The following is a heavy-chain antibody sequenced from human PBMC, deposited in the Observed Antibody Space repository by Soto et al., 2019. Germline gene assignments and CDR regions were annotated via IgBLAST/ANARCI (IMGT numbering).Heavy chain of an antibody. CDR2: IDNSGST. J-gene: IGHJ4*02. CDR1: GGSISNYF. Sequence: PSETLSLTCTVSGGSISNYFCNWIRQPAGKGLEWIGRIDNSGSTNYNPSLKSRITMSADTSRNQFSLKLNSVTAADTAVYYCARGGQDFWSGPFGYWGQGALVTAPQ. D-gene: IGHD3-3*01. CDR3: ARGGQDFWSGPFGY. V-gene: IGHV4-4*07.